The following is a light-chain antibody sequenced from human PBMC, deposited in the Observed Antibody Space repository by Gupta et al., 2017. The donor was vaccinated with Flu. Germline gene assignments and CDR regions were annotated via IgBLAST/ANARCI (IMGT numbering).Light chain of an antibody. J-gene: IGLJ2*01. CDR3: AAWDDSLNGVV. V-gene: IGLV1-44*01. CDR2: SNN. Sequence: QSVLTPPPSASGTPGQRVTISCSGSSSNIGSNTVNWYQQLPGTPPKLLIYSNNQRPSGVPDRFSGSKSGTSASLAISGLQSEDEADYYCAAWDDSLNGVVFGGGTKLTVL. CDR1: SSNIGSNT.